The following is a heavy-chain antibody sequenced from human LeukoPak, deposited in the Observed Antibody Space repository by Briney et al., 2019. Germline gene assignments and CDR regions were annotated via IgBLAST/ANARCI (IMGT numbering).Heavy chain of an antibody. V-gene: IGHV4-59*01. CDR3: ARALTYYDFWSGRTGDYYYGMDV. CDR2: IYYSGST. Sequence: SETLSLTCTVSGGSISSYYWSWIRQPPGKGLEWIGYIYYSGSTNYNPSLKSRVTISVDTSKNQFSLKLSSVTAADTAVYYCARALTYYDFWSGRTGDYYYGMDVWGQGITVTVSS. D-gene: IGHD3-3*01. CDR1: GGSISSYY. J-gene: IGHJ6*02.